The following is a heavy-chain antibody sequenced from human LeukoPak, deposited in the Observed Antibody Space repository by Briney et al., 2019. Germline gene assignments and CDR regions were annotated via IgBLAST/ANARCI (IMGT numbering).Heavy chain of an antibody. Sequence: ASVKVSCKASGYTFTGYYMHWVRQAPGQGLEWMGWINPNSGGTNYAQKFQGRVTMTRDTSISTAYMELSRLRSDDTAVYYCARDSTWRYTPPHYWGQGTLVTVSS. CDR2: INPNSGGT. D-gene: IGHD1-14*01. V-gene: IGHV1-2*02. CDR1: GYTFTGYY. CDR3: ARDSTWRYTPPHY. J-gene: IGHJ4*02.